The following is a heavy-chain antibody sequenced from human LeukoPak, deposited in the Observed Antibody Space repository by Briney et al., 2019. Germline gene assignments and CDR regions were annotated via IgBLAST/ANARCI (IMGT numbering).Heavy chain of an antibody. J-gene: IGHJ4*02. Sequence: GGSLRLSCAAFGFTFTSSAITWVRQAPGKGLKWVSAISASGGRTYYADSVKGRFTISRDNSKNTLYLQLNSLRVEDTAVYYCAKTRQYGDYDYWGQGTLVTVSS. D-gene: IGHD4-17*01. V-gene: IGHV3-23*01. CDR3: AKTRQYGDYDY. CDR1: GFTFTSSA. CDR2: ISASGGRT.